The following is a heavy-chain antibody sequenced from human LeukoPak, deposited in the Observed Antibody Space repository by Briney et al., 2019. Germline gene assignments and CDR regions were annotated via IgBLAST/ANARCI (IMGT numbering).Heavy chain of an antibody. CDR1: GYSFTSYW. J-gene: IGHJ6*03. CDR2: IYPGDSDT. Sequence: GESLKISCKGSGYSFTSYWIGWVRQMPGKGLEWMGIIYPGDSDTRYSPSFQGQVTISADKSISTAYLQWSSLKASDTAMYYCARHVGGRIGDPPHYYYYMDVWGKGTTVTVSS. V-gene: IGHV5-51*01. D-gene: IGHD1-26*01. CDR3: ARHVGGRIGDPPHYYYYMDV.